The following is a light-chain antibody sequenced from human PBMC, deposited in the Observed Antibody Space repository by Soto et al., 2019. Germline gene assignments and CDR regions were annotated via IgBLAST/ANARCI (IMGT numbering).Light chain of an antibody. J-gene: IGLJ3*02. V-gene: IGLV2-14*01. Sequence: QSALTQPASVSGSPGQSITISCTGTSSDVGGYNRVSWYHQHPGKAPKLMIYEVNNRPSGVSNRFSGSKSGNTASLTISGLQAEDEGDYYCNSYTRTITLGVFGGGTKLTV. CDR2: EVN. CDR1: SSDVGGYNR. CDR3: NSYTRTITLGV.